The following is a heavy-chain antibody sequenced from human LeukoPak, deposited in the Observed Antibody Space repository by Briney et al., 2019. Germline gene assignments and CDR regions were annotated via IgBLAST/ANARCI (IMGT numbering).Heavy chain of an antibody. J-gene: IGHJ4*02. CDR2: IYPGDSDT. Sequence: GESLKISCKGSGYSFTSYWIGWVRQLPGKGLEWMGIIYPGDSDTRYSPSFQGQVTISADKSISTAYLQWSSLKASDTAMYYCARRGRRGSSFYYFDYWGQGTLVTVSS. CDR3: ARRGRRGSSFYYFDY. CDR1: GYSFTSYW. D-gene: IGHD6-13*01. V-gene: IGHV5-51*01.